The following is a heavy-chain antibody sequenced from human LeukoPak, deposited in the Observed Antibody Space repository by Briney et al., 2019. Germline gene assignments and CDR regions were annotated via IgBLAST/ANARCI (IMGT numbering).Heavy chain of an antibody. Sequence: GGSLRLSCAASGFTFSDYYMSWIRQAPGKGLEWVSYISSSGSTIYYADSVKGRFTISRDNAKNSLYLQMNSLRAEDTAVYYCARDWGCSSTSCYPIDYWGQGTLVTVSS. D-gene: IGHD2-2*01. V-gene: IGHV3-11*04. CDR3: ARDWGCSSTSCYPIDY. CDR1: GFTFSDYY. J-gene: IGHJ4*02. CDR2: ISSSGSTI.